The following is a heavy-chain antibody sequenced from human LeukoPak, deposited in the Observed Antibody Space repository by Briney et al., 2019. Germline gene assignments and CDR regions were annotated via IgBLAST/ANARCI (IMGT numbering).Heavy chain of an antibody. J-gene: IGHJ5*02. Sequence: PGRSLRLSCAASGFTFSSYAVHWVRQAPSKGLEWVAVISYDGSNKYYADSVKGRFTISRDNSKNTLYLQMNSLRAEDTAVYYCARERVVEVVVVPAEFWFDPWGQGTLVTVSS. CDR2: ISYDGSNK. CDR3: ARERVVEVVVVPAEFWFDP. V-gene: IGHV3-30-3*01. CDR1: GFTFSSYA. D-gene: IGHD2-2*01.